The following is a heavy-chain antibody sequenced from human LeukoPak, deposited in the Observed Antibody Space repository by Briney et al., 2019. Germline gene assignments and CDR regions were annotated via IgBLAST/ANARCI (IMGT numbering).Heavy chain of an antibody. CDR3: AREYCSSTSCYTNGMDV. D-gene: IGHD2-2*02. V-gene: IGHV1-69*04. J-gene: IGHJ6*02. Sequence: SVKVSCKASGGTFSSYAISWVRQAPGQGLEWMGRIIPILGIANYAQKFQGRVTITADKSTSTAYMELSRLRSEDTAVYYCAREYCSSTSCYTNGMDVWGQGTTVTVSS. CDR1: GGTFSSYA. CDR2: IIPILGIA.